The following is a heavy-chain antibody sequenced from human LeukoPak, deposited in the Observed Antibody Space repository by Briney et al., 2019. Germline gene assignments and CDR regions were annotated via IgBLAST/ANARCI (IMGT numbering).Heavy chain of an antibody. J-gene: IGHJ4*02. CDR1: WFTFGNNY. CDR3: ATRNY. Sequence: GGSLRLSCAASWFTFGNNYMSCVRQAPGKGLQWVSLIYSGGATFYADSVKDRFTISRDNSESTGHVLMNSLRADETAVYYCATRNYWGQGTLVTVSS. CDR2: IYSGGAT. V-gene: IGHV3-53*01.